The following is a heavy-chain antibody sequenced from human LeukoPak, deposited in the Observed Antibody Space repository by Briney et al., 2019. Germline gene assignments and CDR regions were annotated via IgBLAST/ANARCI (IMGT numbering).Heavy chain of an antibody. CDR1: GFTFDHYD. J-gene: IGHJ4*02. V-gene: IGHV3-20*04. Sequence: GGSLRLSCAASGFTFDHYDMGWVPQATGKGLEWVPQLNRNGGSTGYEDSVKGRFTISRDTAKNSLYLQMNSLRAEDTALYYCARDRPPGYCSITSCYEFDYWGQGTLVTVSS. D-gene: IGHD2-2*01. CDR3: ARDRPPGYCSITSCYEFDY. CDR2: LNRNGGST.